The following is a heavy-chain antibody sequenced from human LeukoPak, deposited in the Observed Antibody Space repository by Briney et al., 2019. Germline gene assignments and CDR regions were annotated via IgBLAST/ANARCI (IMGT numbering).Heavy chain of an antibody. J-gene: IGHJ4*02. Sequence: ETLSLTCTVSGGSISSSSYYWGWIRQPPGKGLEWVSVIYSGGSTYYADSVKGRFTISRDNSKNTLYLQMNSLRAEDTAVYYCARIRSGALIYFDYWGQGTLVTVSS. CDR3: ARIRSGALIYFDY. V-gene: IGHV3-53*01. CDR1: GGSISSSSYY. CDR2: IYSGGST.